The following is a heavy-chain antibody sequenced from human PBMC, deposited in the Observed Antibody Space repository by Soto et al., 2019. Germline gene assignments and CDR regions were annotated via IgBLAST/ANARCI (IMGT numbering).Heavy chain of an antibody. V-gene: IGHV4-4*07. CDR2: VYAAGNT. CDR1: ADSMTSHY. Sequence: LSLTCNVPADSMTSHYWSWIRQPAGKGLEWIGRVYAAGNTNYNPSLTGRVTMSIDTSKKQFSLRMTSLTAADTAVYFCARVFDYWSGFYVYWGQGILVTVSS. J-gene: IGHJ4*02. CDR3: ARVFDYWSGFYVY. D-gene: IGHD3-3*01.